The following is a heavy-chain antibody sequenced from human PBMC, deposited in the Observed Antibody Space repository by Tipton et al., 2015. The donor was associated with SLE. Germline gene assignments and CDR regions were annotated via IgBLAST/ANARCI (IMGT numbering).Heavy chain of an antibody. D-gene: IGHD7-27*01. Sequence: TLSLTCTVSRGSINSHYWTWIRQPPGKGLECVGEINHSGSINYNPSLESRATISVDASKNQFSLSLISVTAADTAVYYCARRGVTGRGYYFDFWDQGTLVTVSS. CDR1: RGSINSHY. J-gene: IGHJ4*02. CDR3: ARRGVTGRGYYFDF. V-gene: IGHV4-34*01. CDR2: INHSGSI.